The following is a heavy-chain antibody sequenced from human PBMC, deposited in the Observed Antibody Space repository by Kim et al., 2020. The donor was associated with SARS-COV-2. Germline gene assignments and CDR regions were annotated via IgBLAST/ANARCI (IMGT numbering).Heavy chain of an antibody. V-gene: IGHV1-46*01. J-gene: IGHJ4*02. Sequence: SYAQKIQGRVTMTRDTSTSTVYMELSSLRSEDTAVYYCARAPRSYYFDYWGQGTLVTVSS. CDR3: ARAPRSYYFDY. D-gene: IGHD3-10*01.